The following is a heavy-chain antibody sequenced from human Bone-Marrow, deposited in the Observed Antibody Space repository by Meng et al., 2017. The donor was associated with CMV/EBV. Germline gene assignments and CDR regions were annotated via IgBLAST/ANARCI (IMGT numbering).Heavy chain of an antibody. V-gene: IGHV3-33*01. J-gene: IGHJ4*02. D-gene: IGHD3-16*02. CDR2: IWYDGSNK. CDR1: FNFSSYG. CDR3: ARDFPASGGVIAYVLDY. Sequence: FNFSSYGMHWVRQAPGKGLEWVAVIWYDGSNKYYADSVKGRFTISRDNSKNTLYLQMNSLRAEDTAVYYCARDFPASGGVIAYVLDYWGQGTLVTVSS.